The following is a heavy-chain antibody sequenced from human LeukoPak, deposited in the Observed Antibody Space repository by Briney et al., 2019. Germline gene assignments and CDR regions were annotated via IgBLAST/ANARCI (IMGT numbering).Heavy chain of an antibody. CDR2: ISYDGNTI. CDR1: AFTFSNYA. Sequence: QPGGSLRLSCAASAFTFSNYALHWVRQAPGKGRQWVAVISYDGNTIHYADSVKGRFIISRDTSKNTLYLQMNSLRAEDTAVYYCARSGGLQKFDYWGQGTLVTVSS. CDR3: ARSGGLQKFDY. J-gene: IGHJ4*02. V-gene: IGHV3-30-3*01. D-gene: IGHD4-11*01.